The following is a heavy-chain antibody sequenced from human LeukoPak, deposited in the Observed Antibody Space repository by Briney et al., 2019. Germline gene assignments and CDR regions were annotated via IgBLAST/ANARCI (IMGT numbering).Heavy chain of an antibody. D-gene: IGHD1-26*01. J-gene: IGHJ4*02. Sequence: SETLSLTCTVSGGSISSYYWSWIRQPPGKGLEWIGYIYYSGSTNYNPSLKSRVTISVDTSKNQFSLKLSSVTAADTAVYYCTRNRGYYVNDYWGQGILVTVSS. CDR1: GGSISSYY. CDR2: IYYSGST. CDR3: TRNRGYYVNDY. V-gene: IGHV4-59*01.